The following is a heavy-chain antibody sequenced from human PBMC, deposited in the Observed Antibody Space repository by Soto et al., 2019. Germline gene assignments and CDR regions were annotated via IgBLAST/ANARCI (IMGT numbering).Heavy chain of an antibody. CDR3: AKGLSIAAAGTFDY. Sequence: LRLSCAASGFTFASYAMSWVRQAPGKGLEWVSGISGSGGNTYNADSVKGRFTIYRDNSKNTLYLDMISLRAEDTAVYYCAKGLSIAAAGTFDYWGQGTLVTVSS. J-gene: IGHJ4*02. V-gene: IGHV3-23*01. CDR2: ISGSGGNT. D-gene: IGHD6-13*01. CDR1: GFTFASYA.